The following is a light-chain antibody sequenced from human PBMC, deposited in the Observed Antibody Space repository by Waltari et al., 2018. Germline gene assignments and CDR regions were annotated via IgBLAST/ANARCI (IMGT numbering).Light chain of an antibody. CDR2: SST. CDR1: SPNIGAGSA. V-gene: IGLV1-40*01. Sequence: QSVLTQPPSVSGAPGPRVPISRTGSSPNIGAGSAAHRSQQLPGRVPKLLIYSSTNRPSGVPERFSGSKSGASASLAITGLQAEDEADYYCQSFDNSLSGSYVFGTGTRVTVL. J-gene: IGLJ1*01. CDR3: QSFDNSLSGSYV.